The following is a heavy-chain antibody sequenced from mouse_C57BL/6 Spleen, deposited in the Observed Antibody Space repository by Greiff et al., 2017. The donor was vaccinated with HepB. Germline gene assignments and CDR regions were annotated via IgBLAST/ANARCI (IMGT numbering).Heavy chain of an antibody. CDR2: IHPNSGST. J-gene: IGHJ2*01. V-gene: IGHV1-64*01. CDR1: GYTFTSYW. CDR3: ALIYYGNYFDY. D-gene: IGHD2-1*01. Sequence: QVQLQQPGAELVKPGASVKLSCKASGYTFTSYWMHWVKRRPGQGLEWIGMIHPNSGSTNYNEKFKSKATLTVDKSSSTAYMQLSSLTSEDSAVYYCALIYYGNYFDYWGQGTTLTVSS.